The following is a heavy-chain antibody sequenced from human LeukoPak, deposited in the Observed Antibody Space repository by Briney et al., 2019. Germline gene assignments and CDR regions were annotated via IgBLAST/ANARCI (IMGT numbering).Heavy chain of an antibody. V-gene: IGHV1-8*01. CDR3: ARAIAAAGTVYYYYMDV. CDR1: GYTFTSYD. Sequence: ASVKVFCKASGYTFTSYDINWVRQATGQGLEWMGWMNPNSGNTGYAQKFQGRVTITADESTSTAYMELSSLRSEDTAVYYCARAIAAAGTVYYYYMDVWGKGTTVTISS. J-gene: IGHJ6*03. CDR2: MNPNSGNT. D-gene: IGHD6-13*01.